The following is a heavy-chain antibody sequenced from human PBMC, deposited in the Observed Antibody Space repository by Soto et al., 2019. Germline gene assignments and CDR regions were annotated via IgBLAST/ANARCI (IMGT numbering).Heavy chain of an antibody. CDR1: GFTFTSSA. V-gene: IGHV1-58*01. CDR3: AAESPGHNYYYYGMDV. J-gene: IGHJ6*02. Sequence: ASVKVSCKASGFTFTSSAVQWVRQARGQRLEWIGWIVVGSGNTNYAQKFQERVTFTRDMSTSTAYMELSSLRSEDTAVYYCAAESPGHNYYYYGMDVWGQGTTVTVSS. CDR2: IVVGSGNT.